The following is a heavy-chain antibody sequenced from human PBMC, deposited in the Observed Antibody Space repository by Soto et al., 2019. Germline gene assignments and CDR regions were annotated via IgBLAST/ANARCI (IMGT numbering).Heavy chain of an antibody. CDR3: ARDGPYDILTGYRVY. Sequence: EVQLVESGGGLVQPGGSLRLSCAASGFTVSSNYMSWVRQAPGKGLEWVSVIYSGGSTYYADSVKGRFTISRDNYKNTLYRQMHSLRAEDTAVYYCARDGPYDILTGYRVYWGQGTLVTVSS. CDR1: GFTVSSNY. D-gene: IGHD3-9*01. V-gene: IGHV3-66*01. CDR2: IYSGGST. J-gene: IGHJ4*02.